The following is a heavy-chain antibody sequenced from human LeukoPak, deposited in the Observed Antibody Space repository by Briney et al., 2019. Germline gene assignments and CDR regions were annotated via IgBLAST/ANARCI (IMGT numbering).Heavy chain of an antibody. J-gene: IGHJ6*02. Sequence: SETLSLTCAVSGGSISSGGYSWSWIRQPPGKGLEWIGYIYHSGSTYYNPSLKSRVTISVDRSKNQFSLKLSSVTAADTAVYYCARAMRGYYYGTDVWGQGTTVTVSS. D-gene: IGHD3-10*01. CDR2: IYHSGST. CDR3: ARAMRGYYYGTDV. V-gene: IGHV4-30-2*01. CDR1: GGSISSGGYS.